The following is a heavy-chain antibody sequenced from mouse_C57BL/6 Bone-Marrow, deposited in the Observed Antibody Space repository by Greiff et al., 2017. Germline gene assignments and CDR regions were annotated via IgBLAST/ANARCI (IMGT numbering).Heavy chain of an antibody. CDR1: EYEFPSHD. CDR2: INSDGGST. Sequence: DVMLVESGGGLVQPGESLKLSCESNEYEFPSHDMSWVRKTPEKRLELVAAINSDGGSTYYPDTMERRFIISRDNTKKTLYLQMSSLRSEDTALYYCARFYDYDVGAWFAYWGQGTLVTVSA. J-gene: IGHJ3*01. CDR3: ARFYDYDVGAWFAY. V-gene: IGHV5-2*01. D-gene: IGHD2-4*01.